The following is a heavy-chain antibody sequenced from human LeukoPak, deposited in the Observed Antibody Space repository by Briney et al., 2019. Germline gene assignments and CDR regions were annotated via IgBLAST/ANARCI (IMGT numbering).Heavy chain of an antibody. Sequence: GGSLRLSCAASGFTFSSYEMNWVRQAPGKGLEWVSYISSSGSTIYYADSVKGRFTISRDNAKNSLYLQMNSLRAEDTAVYYCAREGKVAAFDYWGQGTLVTVS. J-gene: IGHJ4*02. D-gene: IGHD2-15*01. CDR1: GFTFSSYE. CDR3: AREGKVAAFDY. CDR2: ISSSGSTI. V-gene: IGHV3-48*03.